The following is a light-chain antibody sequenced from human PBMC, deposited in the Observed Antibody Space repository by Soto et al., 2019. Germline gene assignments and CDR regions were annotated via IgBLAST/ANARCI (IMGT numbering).Light chain of an antibody. J-gene: IGKJ1*01. CDR3: QQCSNWPRT. V-gene: IGKV3-11*01. CDR1: QSISSY. CDR2: GAS. Sequence: EIVLTQSLATLSLSPGERATLSCRASQSISSYLAWYQQKPGQAPRLLIYGASSRATGIPARFSGSGSGTDFTLTISSPEPEDCAVYYCQQCSNWPRTFGQGTKVEIK.